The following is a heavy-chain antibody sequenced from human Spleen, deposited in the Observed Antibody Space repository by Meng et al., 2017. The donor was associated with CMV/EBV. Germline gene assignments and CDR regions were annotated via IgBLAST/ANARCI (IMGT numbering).Heavy chain of an antibody. CDR3: ARGPIYDSSGYYSGDFDY. CDR2: IKEDGSEK. J-gene: IGHJ4*02. D-gene: IGHD3-22*01. V-gene: IGHV3-7*01. Sequence: GESLKISCVVSGFTFSDAWMSWVRQAPGKGLEWAANIKEDGSEKFYVDSVKGRFTISRDNAKNSMYLQMNSLRAEDTAVYYCARGPIYDSSGYYSGDFDYWGQGTLVTVSS. CDR1: GFTFSDAW.